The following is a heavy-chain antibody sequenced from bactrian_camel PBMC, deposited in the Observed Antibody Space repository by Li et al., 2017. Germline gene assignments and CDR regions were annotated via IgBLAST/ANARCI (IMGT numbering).Heavy chain of an antibody. V-gene: IGHV3S40*01. CDR3: AAFCSGGYWSFKY. D-gene: IGHD2*01. Sequence: VQLVESGGGLVQPGGSLRLSCAGSGFTFRSAYMSWVRQAPGKEREWVASIRPRTGRTNYDDSVKGRFTISQDNAKNTAYLMMNSLKPEDTAMYYCAAFCSGGYWSFKYWGQG. J-gene: IGHJ5*01. CDR1: GFTFRSAY. CDR2: IRPRTGRT.